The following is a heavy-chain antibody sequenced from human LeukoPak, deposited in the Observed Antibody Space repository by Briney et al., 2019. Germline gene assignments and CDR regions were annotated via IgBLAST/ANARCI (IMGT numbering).Heavy chain of an antibody. CDR3: ARGAQLTDY. Sequence: GGSLRLSCAASGFTFYTYGMHRVRQAPGKGLEYVSGIGPDGGTTYYAKSVKGRFTISRDNSKSMVYLQMGSLTADDMAVYYCARGAQLTDYWGQGTLVTVSS. V-gene: IGHV3-64*01. CDR1: GFTFYTYG. D-gene: IGHD4/OR15-4a*01. CDR2: IGPDGGTT. J-gene: IGHJ4*02.